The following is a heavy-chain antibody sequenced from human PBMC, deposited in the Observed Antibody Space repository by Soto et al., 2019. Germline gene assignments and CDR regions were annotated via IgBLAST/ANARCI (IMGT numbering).Heavy chain of an antibody. J-gene: IGHJ6*02. D-gene: IGHD3-3*01. CDR2: ISYDGSNK. CDR3: AKDRKGSTIFGVVISGGNYYYGMDV. CDR1: GFTFSSYG. V-gene: IGHV3-30*18. Sequence: GGSLRLSCAASGFTFSSYGMHWVRQAPGKGLEWVAVISYDGSNKYYADSVKGRFTISRDNSKNTLYLQMNSLRAEDTAVYYCAKDRKGSTIFGVVISGGNYYYGMDVWGQGTTVTVSS.